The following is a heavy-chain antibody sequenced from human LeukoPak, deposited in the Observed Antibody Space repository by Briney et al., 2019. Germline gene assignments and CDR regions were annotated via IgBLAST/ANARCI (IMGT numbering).Heavy chain of an antibody. Sequence: GESLKISCKGSGYSFTSYWIGWVRQMPGKGLEWMGIIYPADSDTRYSPSFQGQVTFSADKSISTAYLQWSSLKASDTAMYYCARLYYNSGSYYFDYWGQGTLVTVSS. CDR2: IYPADSDT. CDR3: ARLYYNSGSYYFDY. D-gene: IGHD3-10*01. V-gene: IGHV5-51*01. CDR1: GYSFTSYW. J-gene: IGHJ4*02.